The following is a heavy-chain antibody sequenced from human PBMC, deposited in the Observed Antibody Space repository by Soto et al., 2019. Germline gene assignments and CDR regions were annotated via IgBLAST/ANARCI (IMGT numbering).Heavy chain of an antibody. V-gene: IGHV4-30-4*01. D-gene: IGHD2-2*01. CDR1: GGSISSIDYF. J-gene: IGHJ5*02. CDR3: ARVMAAMQNWLDP. Sequence: TLSLTCSVSGGSISSIDYFWSWIRQPPGKGLEWIGFIYHTGTTYYNPSLRSRVTISIDTPKSQFSMKLNSVTAADTAVYYCARVMAAMQNWLDPWGQGTLVTVSS. CDR2: IYHTGTT.